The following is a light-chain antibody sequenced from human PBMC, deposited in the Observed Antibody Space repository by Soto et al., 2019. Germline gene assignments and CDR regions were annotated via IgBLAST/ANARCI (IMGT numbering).Light chain of an antibody. CDR2: GAS. V-gene: IGKV3-20*01. CDR1: QTISSGF. CDR3: QLLT. Sequence: EIVLTQSPGALSLSPGERATLSGKTSQTISSGFLAWYQQKPGQAPRLLIYGASSRATGIPDGFSGSGSGTDFTLTISRLEPEDSAVYYCQLLTVGGGTKVEIK. J-gene: IGKJ4*01.